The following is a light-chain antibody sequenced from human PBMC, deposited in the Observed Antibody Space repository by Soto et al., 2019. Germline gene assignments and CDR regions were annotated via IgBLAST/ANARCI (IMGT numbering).Light chain of an antibody. J-gene: IGKJ2*01. CDR3: QQYGSSAYT. Sequence: EIVMTQSPATLSVSPGDRATLSCRASQSVDNDLAWYQQKPGQPPRLLIYDASTRATGIPARFSGSQSGTEFTLTISSLLSEDFAVYYCQQYGSSAYTFGQGTKLEIK. CDR1: QSVDND. V-gene: IGKV3D-15*01. CDR2: DAS.